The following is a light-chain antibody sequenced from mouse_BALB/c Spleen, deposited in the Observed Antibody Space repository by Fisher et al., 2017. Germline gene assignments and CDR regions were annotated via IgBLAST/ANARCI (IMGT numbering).Light chain of an antibody. CDR3: LQYDEFPYT. CDR2: RAN. J-gene: IGKJ2*01. Sequence: DIVMTQSTSSMYASLGERVTITCKASQDINSYLSWFQQKPGKSPKTLIYRANRLIDGVPSRFSGSGSGQDYSLTISSLEYEDMGIYYCLQYDEFPYTFGGGTKLEIK. CDR1: QDINSY. V-gene: IGKV14-111*01.